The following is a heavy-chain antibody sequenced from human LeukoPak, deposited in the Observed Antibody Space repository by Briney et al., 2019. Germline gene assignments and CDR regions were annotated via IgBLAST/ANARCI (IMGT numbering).Heavy chain of an antibody. J-gene: IGHJ3*02. Sequence: PGGSLRLSCAASGFTFSDYILDWVRQAPGKGLEWVGRIRRKGQSYTTEYAASVKGRFTISRDDSKNSLYLHMNSLRTEDTAVYHCSRDGKEVDNSAFGIWGQGTMDTVSS. V-gene: IGHV3-72*01. CDR2: IRRKGQSYTT. CDR3: SRDGKEVDNSAFGI. D-gene: IGHD3-22*01. CDR1: GFTFSDYI.